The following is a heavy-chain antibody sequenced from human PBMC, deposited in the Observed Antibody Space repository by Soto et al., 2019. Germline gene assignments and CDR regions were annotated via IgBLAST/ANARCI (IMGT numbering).Heavy chain of an antibody. Sequence: EGQLLESGGGLVQPGGSLRLSCAASGFTFDDYAMSWVRQAPGKGLEWVSAITRGGGATYYADSVKGRFTISRDNSKNTLYLQMNSLRADDTAMYYCAKDHRELPDYWGQGTLVTVSS. CDR3: AKDHRELPDY. J-gene: IGHJ4*02. V-gene: IGHV3-23*01. D-gene: IGHD3-10*01. CDR1: GFTFDDYA. CDR2: ITRGGGAT.